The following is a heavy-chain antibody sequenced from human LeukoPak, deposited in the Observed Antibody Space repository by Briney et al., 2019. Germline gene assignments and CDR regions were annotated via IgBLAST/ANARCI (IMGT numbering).Heavy chain of an antibody. CDR1: GYSFTTYW. V-gene: IGHV5-51*01. CDR2: IYPGDSDT. CDR3: ARHTILGATRALFDY. J-gene: IGHJ4*02. D-gene: IGHD1-26*01. Sequence: GESLKISCKGSGYSFTTYWSGWVRQMPGKGLEWMGIIYPGDSDTRYSPSFQGQVTISADKSINTAYLQWSSLKASDTAMYYCARHTILGATRALFDYWGQGSLVTVSS.